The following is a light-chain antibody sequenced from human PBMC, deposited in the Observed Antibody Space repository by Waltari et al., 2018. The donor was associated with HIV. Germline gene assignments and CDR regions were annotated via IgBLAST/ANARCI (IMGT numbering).Light chain of an antibody. V-gene: IGKV1-33*01. CDR3: QQHDNFPLT. Sequence: DIQMTQSPSSLSASVGDRVTITCQASQDISNYLNWYQQKPGKAPKVLIYDASTLETGVPSMFSGSGSGTDFTFTITSLQPEDFATYYCQQHDNFPLTFGGGTKVDIK. CDR1: QDISNY. CDR2: DAS. J-gene: IGKJ4*01.